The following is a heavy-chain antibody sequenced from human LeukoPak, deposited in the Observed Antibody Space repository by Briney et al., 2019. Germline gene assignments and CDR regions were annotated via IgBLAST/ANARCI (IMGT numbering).Heavy chain of an antibody. CDR1: GFTFSSYE. V-gene: IGHV3-48*03. D-gene: IGHD6-19*01. Sequence: GGSLRLSCAASGFTFSSYEMNWVRQAPGKGLEWVSYISSSGSTIYYADSVKGRFTISRDNAKNSLYLQMNSLRAEDTAVYYCAREGAMAVAGFFDYWGQGTLVTVSS. J-gene: IGHJ4*02. CDR2: ISSSGSTI. CDR3: AREGAMAVAGFFDY.